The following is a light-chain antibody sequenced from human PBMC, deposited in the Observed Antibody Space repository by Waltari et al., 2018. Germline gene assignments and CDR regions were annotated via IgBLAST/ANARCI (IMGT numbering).Light chain of an antibody. CDR3: LQYHYWPPWT. CDR1: QNVGTK. V-gene: IGKV3-15*01. J-gene: IGKJ1*01. Sequence: IEMTQSPATLSVSPGERATLSCRASQNVGTKLAWYQQKPGLAPRLLFYEAFTRATGIPARFSGSGSGTEFTLTISSLQSEDLALYHCLQYHYWPPWTFGQGTKVEVK. CDR2: EAF.